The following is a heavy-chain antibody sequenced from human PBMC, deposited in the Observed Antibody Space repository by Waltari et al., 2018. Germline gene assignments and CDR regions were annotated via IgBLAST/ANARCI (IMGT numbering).Heavy chain of an antibody. V-gene: IGHV4-59*01. Sequence: QVQLQESCPGLVKPSETLSHICSVSGDSITNYYWSWVGQPPGKGLEWIGYIAYSGSTRYNPSLKSRATISVDTSKKQFSLRLGSVTAADTAIYYCARSYDFWSGYPLHYWGQGTLVTVSS. CDR3: ARSYDFWSGYPLHY. CDR2: IAYSGST. CDR1: GDSITNYY. J-gene: IGHJ4*02. D-gene: IGHD3-3*01.